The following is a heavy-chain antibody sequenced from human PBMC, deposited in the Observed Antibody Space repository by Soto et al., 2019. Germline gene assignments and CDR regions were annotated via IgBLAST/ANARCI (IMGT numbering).Heavy chain of an antibody. J-gene: IGHJ4*02. V-gene: IGHV1-46*01. CDR3: ARDLAVTAHEVDY. Sequence: GASVKVSCKGAGCTFTSYYMHWVRQAPGQGLEWMGIINPSGGSTSYAQKFQGRVTMTRDTSTSTVYMELSSLRSEDTAVYYCARDLAVTAHEVDYWGQGTLVTVSS. D-gene: IGHD4-17*01. CDR1: GCTFTSYY. CDR2: INPSGGST.